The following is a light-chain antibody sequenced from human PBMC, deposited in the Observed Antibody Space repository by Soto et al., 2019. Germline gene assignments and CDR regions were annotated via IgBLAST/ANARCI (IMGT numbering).Light chain of an antibody. CDR2: SAS. Sequence: ITQSPSSLSASVGEKIIIPCRASLDVGSDVSWYQQKPGQAPKLLIYSASNLYTGVPSRFSGSRSGTEFTLTISSLPPDDFAPYYCLQDYGDSWTFGQGTKVDIK. CDR1: LDVGSD. J-gene: IGKJ1*01. CDR3: LQDYGDSWT. V-gene: IGKV1-6*01.